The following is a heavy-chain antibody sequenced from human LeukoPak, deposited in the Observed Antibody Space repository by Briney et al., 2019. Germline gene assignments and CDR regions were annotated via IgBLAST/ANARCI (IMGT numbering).Heavy chain of an antibody. D-gene: IGHD2-15*01. J-gene: IGHJ4*02. CDR3: ARGVMCSGGSCYLPLDY. V-gene: IGHV4-34*01. CDR2: INHSGSI. CDR1: GGSFSGYY. Sequence: PSETLSLTCAVYGGSFSGYYWSWLRQPPGKGLEWIGEINHSGSINYNPSLKSRVTISVDTSKNQFSLKLSSVTAADTAVYYCARGVMCSGGSCYLPLDYWGQGTLVTVSS.